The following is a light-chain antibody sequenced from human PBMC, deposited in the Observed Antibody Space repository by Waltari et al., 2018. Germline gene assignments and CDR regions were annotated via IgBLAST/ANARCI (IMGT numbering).Light chain of an antibody. CDR3: QQVNTYPRT. J-gene: IGKJ1*01. CDR2: GAS. CDR1: QDVSNA. V-gene: IGKV1-9*01. Sequence: DIQLTKSPSFLSASVGDRVTITCRARQDVSNALAWYQQKPGKAPKILIYGASTLQSGVPSRFSGSGSGTEFTLTISCLQPEDFVTYYCQQVNTYPRTFGQGTKVEI.